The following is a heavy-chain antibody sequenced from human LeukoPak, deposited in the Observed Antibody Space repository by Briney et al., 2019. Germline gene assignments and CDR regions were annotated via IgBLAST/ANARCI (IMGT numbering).Heavy chain of an antibody. CDR3: ARGGGTVEKSNAFDI. J-gene: IGHJ3*02. CDR2: IYHSGST. V-gene: IGHV4-4*02. Sequence: PSGTLSLTCAVSGGYISSSNWWSWVRQPPGKGLEWIGEIYHSGSTNYNPSLKSRVTISVDKSKNQFSLKLSSVTAADTAVYYCARGGGTVEKSNAFDIWGQGTMVSVSS. D-gene: IGHD4-23*01. CDR1: GGYISSSNW.